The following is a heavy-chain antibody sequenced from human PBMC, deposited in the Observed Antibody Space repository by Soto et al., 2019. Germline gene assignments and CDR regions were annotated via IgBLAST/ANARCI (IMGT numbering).Heavy chain of an antibody. CDR1: GYTFTSDV. Sequence: ASVKVSCKASGYTFTSDVISWVRQAPGQGLEWMGWISAYNGNTNYAQKLQGRVTMTTDTSTSTAYMELRSLRSDDTAVYYCARGLRGYDAFDIWGQGTMVTVSS. V-gene: IGHV1-18*01. J-gene: IGHJ3*02. CDR2: ISAYNGNT. D-gene: IGHD2-21*01. CDR3: ARGLRGYDAFDI.